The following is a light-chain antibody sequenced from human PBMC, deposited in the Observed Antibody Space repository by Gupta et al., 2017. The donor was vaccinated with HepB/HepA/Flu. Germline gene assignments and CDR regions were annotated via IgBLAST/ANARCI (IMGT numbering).Light chain of an antibody. CDR3: QEDSSSSWT. Sequence: DIQMTQSPSTLSASVGDRVTITCRASQSISNWLAWYQQKPGKAPNLLIYKASNLESGVPSRFSGSGSGTEFTLTISSLQPDDFATYYCQEDSSSSWTFGQGTKVEIK. J-gene: IGKJ1*01. CDR2: KAS. V-gene: IGKV1-5*03. CDR1: QSISNW.